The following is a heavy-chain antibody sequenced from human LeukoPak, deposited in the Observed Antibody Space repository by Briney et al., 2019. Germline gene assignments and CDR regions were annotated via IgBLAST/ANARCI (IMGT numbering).Heavy chain of an antibody. V-gene: IGHV3-74*03. CDR1: GFTISNYW. Sequence: GGSLRLSCAGSGFTISNYWMHWVRKAPGTGLVWVSRIHPDGSITTYADSVKGRFTISRDNAKNTLYLQMNSLRAEDTAVYYCAPQQTYSPYNWFDPWGQGTLVTVSS. CDR3: APQQTYSPYNWFDP. D-gene: IGHD5-12*01. CDR2: IHPDGSIT. J-gene: IGHJ5*02.